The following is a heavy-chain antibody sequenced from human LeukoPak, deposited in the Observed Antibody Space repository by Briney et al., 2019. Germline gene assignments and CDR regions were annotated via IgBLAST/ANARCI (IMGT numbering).Heavy chain of an antibody. CDR1: GFTFSSYA. J-gene: IGHJ3*02. CDR2: ISGSGGST. V-gene: IGHV3-23*01. Sequence: PGGSLRLSCAASGFTFSSYAMSWVRQAPGKGLEWVSAISGSGGSTYYADSVKGRFTISRDNSKNTLYLQMNSLRAEDAAVYYCAKDRRVVITVDAFDIWGQGTMVTVSS. D-gene: IGHD3-22*01. CDR3: AKDRRVVITVDAFDI.